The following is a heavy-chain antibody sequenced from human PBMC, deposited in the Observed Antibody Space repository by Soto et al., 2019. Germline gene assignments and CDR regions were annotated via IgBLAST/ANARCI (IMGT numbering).Heavy chain of an antibody. CDR3: ARMYYDILTGYPTFDY. Sequence: PSETLSLTCTVSGGSISSGDYYWSWIRQPPGKGLEWIGSIYYSGSTYYNPSLKSRVTISVDTSKNQFSLKLSSVTAADTAVYYCARMYYDILTGYPTFDYWGQGTLVTVSS. V-gene: IGHV4-30-4*01. CDR2: IYYSGST. J-gene: IGHJ4*02. CDR1: GGSISSGDYY. D-gene: IGHD3-9*01.